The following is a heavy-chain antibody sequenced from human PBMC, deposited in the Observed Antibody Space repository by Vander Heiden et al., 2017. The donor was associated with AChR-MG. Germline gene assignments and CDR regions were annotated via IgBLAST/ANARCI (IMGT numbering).Heavy chain of an antibody. V-gene: IGHV3-15*01. CDR1: VLPFRNAW. J-gene: IGHJ4*02. D-gene: IGHD4-17*01. Sequence: LVESGGYWVEPGGSLRLHCPASVLPFRNAWMSRVREAPGKGVEGVGRIKSKTDGGTTDKAAPVNGRFTISSEDSKNTLYLQTNSLKADDTAVEYCNTARYLPPTVNTGVWGQGTLVTVSS. CDR3: NTARYLPPTVNTGV. CDR2: IKSKTDGGTT.